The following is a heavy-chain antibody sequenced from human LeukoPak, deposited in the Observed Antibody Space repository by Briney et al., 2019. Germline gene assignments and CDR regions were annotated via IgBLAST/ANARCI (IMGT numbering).Heavy chain of an antibody. CDR1: GFSFNNYA. CDR3: AKAGPVVRGFIGYY. D-gene: IGHD3-10*01. Sequence: GGSLRLSCAASGFSFNNYAMSWVRQAPGKGLEWVSAISGSGGTTHYADSVKGRFTISRDNSKNTLYLQLNSVRAEDTAIYYCAKAGPVVRGFIGYYWGQGTLVTVSS. CDR2: ISGSGGTT. J-gene: IGHJ4*02. V-gene: IGHV3-23*01.